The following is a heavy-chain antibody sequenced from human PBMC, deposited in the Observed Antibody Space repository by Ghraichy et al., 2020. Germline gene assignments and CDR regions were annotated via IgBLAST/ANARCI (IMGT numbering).Heavy chain of an antibody. CDR1: GFTFSSYA. CDR3: AKDHGSGYSYGELDY. J-gene: IGHJ4*02. D-gene: IGHD5-18*01. V-gene: IGHV3-23*01. Sequence: GGSLRLSCAASGFTFSSYAMSWVRQAPGKGLEWVSAISGSGGSTYYADSVKGRFTISRDNSKNTLYLQMNSLRAEDTAVYYCAKDHGSGYSYGELDYWGQGTLVTVSS. CDR2: ISGSGGST.